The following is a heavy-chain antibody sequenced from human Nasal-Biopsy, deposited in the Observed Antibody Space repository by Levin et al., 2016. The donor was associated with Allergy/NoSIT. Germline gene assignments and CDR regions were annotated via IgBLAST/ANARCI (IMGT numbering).Heavy chain of an antibody. D-gene: IGHD4-17*01. Sequence: SETLSLTCTVSGGSISSDDYYWSWIRQPPGKGLEWIGYIYYSGSTYYNPSLKSRVTISVDTSKNQFSLKLSSVTAADTAVYYCARFGVQTTVTTFAFDIWGQGTVVTVSS. CDR2: IYYSGST. CDR1: GGSISSDDYY. J-gene: IGHJ3*02. V-gene: IGHV4-30-4*01. CDR3: ARFGVQTTVTTFAFDI.